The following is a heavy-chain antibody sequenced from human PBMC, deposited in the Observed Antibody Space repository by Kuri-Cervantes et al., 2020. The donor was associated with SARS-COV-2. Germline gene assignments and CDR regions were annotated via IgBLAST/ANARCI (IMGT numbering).Heavy chain of an antibody. CDR2: IYYSGST. Sequence: SETLSLTCTVSGGSISSSSYYWGWIRQPPGKGLEWIGSIYYSGSTYYNPSLKSRVTISVDTSKNQFSLKLSSVTAADTAVYYCARPREQWSDAFDIWGQGTVVTVSS. CDR1: GGSISSSSYY. CDR3: ARPREQWSDAFDI. J-gene: IGHJ3*02. D-gene: IGHD6-19*01. V-gene: IGHV4-39*01.